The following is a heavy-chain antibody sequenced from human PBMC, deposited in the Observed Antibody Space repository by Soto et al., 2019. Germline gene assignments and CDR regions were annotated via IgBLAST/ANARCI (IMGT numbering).Heavy chain of an antibody. CDR2: VNGDGTST. V-gene: IGHV3-74*01. CDR1: GFTFSTYW. J-gene: IGHJ4*02. D-gene: IGHD2-15*01. Sequence: GGSLRLSCAASGFTFSTYWMHWVRQVPGKGLVWVSRVNGDGTSTAFADFVQGRFAISRDNANNTLYLHMSSLRAEDTAVYYCATEVGGGISPIDYWGQGTQVTVSS. CDR3: ATEVGGGISPIDY.